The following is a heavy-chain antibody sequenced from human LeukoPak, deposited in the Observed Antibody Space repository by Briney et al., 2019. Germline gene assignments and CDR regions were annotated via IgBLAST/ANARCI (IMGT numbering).Heavy chain of an antibody. V-gene: IGHV3-30*18. CDR1: GFTVSSNY. D-gene: IGHD3-22*01. Sequence: GGSLRLCCAASGFTVSSNYMSWVRQAPGKGLEWVAVISYDGSNKYYADSVKGRFTISRDNSKNTLYLQMNSLRAEDTAVYYCAKDERYYYDSSGYYLDYWGQGTLVTVSS. J-gene: IGHJ4*02. CDR2: ISYDGSNK. CDR3: AKDERYYYDSSGYYLDY.